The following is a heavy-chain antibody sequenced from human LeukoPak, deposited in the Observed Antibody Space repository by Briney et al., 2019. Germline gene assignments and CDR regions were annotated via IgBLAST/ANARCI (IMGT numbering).Heavy chain of an antibody. D-gene: IGHD2-15*01. CDR1: GYTFTSYD. CDR3: ARDLRQYCSGGSCYSNDY. Sequence: ASVKVSCKASGYTFTSYDINWVRQATGQGLEWMGWINPNSGGTNYAQKFQGRVTMTRDTSISTAYMELSRLRSDDTAVYYCARDLRQYCSGGSCYSNDYWGQGTLVTVSS. CDR2: INPNSGGT. J-gene: IGHJ4*02. V-gene: IGHV1-2*02.